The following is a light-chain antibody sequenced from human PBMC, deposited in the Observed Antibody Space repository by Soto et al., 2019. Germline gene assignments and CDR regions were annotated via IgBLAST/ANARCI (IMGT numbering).Light chain of an antibody. CDR3: MQRIQLPRT. Sequence: DIVMTQTPLSLSVTPGQPASISFTSSQSLLQSSEKTFLYWYMQKPGQPPQLLIYEVSNRFSGVPERLSGSGSETAFTLKISRVEAEDVGVYSCMQRIQLPRTFGQGPKLEIK. V-gene: IGKV2D-29*01. CDR1: QSLLQSSEKTF. J-gene: IGKJ2*01. CDR2: EVS.